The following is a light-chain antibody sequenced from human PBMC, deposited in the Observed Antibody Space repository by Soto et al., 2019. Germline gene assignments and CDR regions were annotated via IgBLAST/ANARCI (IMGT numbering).Light chain of an antibody. J-gene: IGKJ5*01. CDR1: QSFRGL. CDR2: DAY. V-gene: IGKV3-11*01. CDR3: QQRHMWPIT. Sequence: EVVLTQSTVTLSLSQGERATLSCRASQSFRGLLAWYQQKPGQAPRLLIYDAYNRATGIPPRFSGSGSGTDFTLTISSLEPEDFAVYYCQQRHMWPITFGPGPPLQI.